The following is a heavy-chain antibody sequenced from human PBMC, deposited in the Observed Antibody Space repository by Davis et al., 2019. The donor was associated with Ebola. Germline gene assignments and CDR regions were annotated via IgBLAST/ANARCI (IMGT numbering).Heavy chain of an antibody. CDR1: GFTFSNYA. CDR3: ARGSHTYTSSWYYFDY. D-gene: IGHD2-2*01. V-gene: IGHV3-30-3*01. CDR2: ISYDGNNK. J-gene: IGHJ4*02. Sequence: PGGSLRLSCAASGFTFSNYAMHWVRQAPGKGLEWVAFISYDGNNKYYADSVKGRFTISRDDSRNTLYLQMNSLRAEDTAVFYCARGSHTYTSSWYYFDYWGQGTVVTVSS.